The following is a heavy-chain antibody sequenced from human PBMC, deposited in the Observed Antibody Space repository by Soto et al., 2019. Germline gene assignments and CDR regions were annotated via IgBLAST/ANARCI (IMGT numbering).Heavy chain of an antibody. V-gene: IGHV4-30-2*01. CDR3: ARDKITGLFDH. J-gene: IGHJ4*02. Sequence: PSETLSLTCAVSGGSISSGGYSWSWIRQPPGKGLEWIGYIYHSGSTYCNPSLKSRVTISVDTSKNQFSLKLSSVTAADTAVYYCARDKITGLFDHWGQGTLVTVSS. CDR2: IYHSGST. CDR1: GGSISSGGYS. D-gene: IGHD2-8*02.